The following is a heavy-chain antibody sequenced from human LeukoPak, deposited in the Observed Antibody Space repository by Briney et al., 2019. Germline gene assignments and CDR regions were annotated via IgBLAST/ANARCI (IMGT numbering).Heavy chain of an antibody. Sequence: GGSLRPSCAASGFTFSSYEMNWVRQAPGKGLEWVSYISSSGSTIYYADSVKGRFTISRDNAKNSLYLQMNSLRAEDTAVYYCARKNDAWVYLDYWGQGTLVTVSS. J-gene: IGHJ4*02. D-gene: IGHD1-1*01. CDR2: ISSSGSTI. V-gene: IGHV3-48*03. CDR3: ARKNDAWVYLDY. CDR1: GFTFSSYE.